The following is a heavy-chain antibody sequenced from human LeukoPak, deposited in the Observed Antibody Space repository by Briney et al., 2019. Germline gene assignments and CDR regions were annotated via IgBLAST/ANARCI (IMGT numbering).Heavy chain of an antibody. CDR1: GYTFTSYD. Sequence: GASVKVSCKASGYTFTSYDINWVRQATGQGLEWMGWMNPNSGNTGYAQKFQGRVTITRNTSISTAYMELSSLRSEDTAVYYCARGRSNYDFWSGYYTGAAVSWFDPWGQGTLVTVSS. CDR2: MNPNSGNT. CDR3: ARGRSNYDFWSGYYTGAAVSWFDP. V-gene: IGHV1-8*03. D-gene: IGHD3-3*01. J-gene: IGHJ5*02.